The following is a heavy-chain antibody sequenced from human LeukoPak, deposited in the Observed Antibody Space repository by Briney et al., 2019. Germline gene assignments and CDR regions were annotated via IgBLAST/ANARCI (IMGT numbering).Heavy chain of an antibody. D-gene: IGHD3-16*02. V-gene: IGHV4-30-4*08. J-gene: IGHJ5*02. Sequence: SETLSLTCSVSGGSISSTDYCWSWIRQPPGKGLEWIAYIYYSGSTQYAPTLKSRVSISIDTSQNQFSLKLTSVTVADTAVYYCARGLPKYRDNNGLDPWGQGTLVIVSS. CDR2: IYYSGST. CDR3: ARGLPKYRDNNGLDP. CDR1: GGSISSTDYC.